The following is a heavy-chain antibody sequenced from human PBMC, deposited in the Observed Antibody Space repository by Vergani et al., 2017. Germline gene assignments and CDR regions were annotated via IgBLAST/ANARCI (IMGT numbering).Heavy chain of an antibody. Sequence: VQLVQSGAEVKKPGATVKISCKVSGYTFTDYYMHWVQQAPGKGPEWMGLVAPEDGETIYAEKFQGGVTITADTSTDTAYMELSSLRSEDTAVYYCATVGYGSGGSCYRGDYYYYGMDVWGQGTTVTVSS. D-gene: IGHD2-15*01. CDR3: ATVGYGSGGSCYRGDYYYYGMDV. J-gene: IGHJ6*02. CDR1: GYTFTDYY. CDR2: VAPEDGET. V-gene: IGHV1-69-2*01.